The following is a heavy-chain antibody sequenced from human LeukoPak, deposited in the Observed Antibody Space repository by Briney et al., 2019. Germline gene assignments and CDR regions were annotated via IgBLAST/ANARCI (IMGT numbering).Heavy chain of an antibody. Sequence: QSSETLSLTCAVYGGSFSGYYWRWIRQPPGKGLEWIGEINRSGSTNSNPSLKSRVTISVDTSKNQFSLKLRSVTAADTAAYYCVVLFRRGSGSYYIDYWGQGTLVTVSS. V-gene: IGHV4-34*01. CDR2: INRSGST. D-gene: IGHD3-10*01. J-gene: IGHJ4*02. CDR1: GGSFSGYY. CDR3: VVLFRRGSGSYYIDY.